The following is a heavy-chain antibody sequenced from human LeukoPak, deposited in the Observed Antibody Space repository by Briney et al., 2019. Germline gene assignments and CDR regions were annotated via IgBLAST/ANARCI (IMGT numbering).Heavy chain of an antibody. D-gene: IGHD5-18*01. J-gene: IGHJ4*02. CDR1: GDSVSSNSAA. CDR3: ARDGGYSYGYGRYFDY. Sequence: SQTLSLTCAISGDSVSSNSAAWNWIRQSPSRGLEWLGRTYYRSKWYNDYAVSVKSRITINPDTSKNQFSLQLNSVTPEDTAVYCCARDGGYSYGYGRYFDYWGQGTLVTVSS. V-gene: IGHV6-1*01. CDR2: TYYRSKWYN.